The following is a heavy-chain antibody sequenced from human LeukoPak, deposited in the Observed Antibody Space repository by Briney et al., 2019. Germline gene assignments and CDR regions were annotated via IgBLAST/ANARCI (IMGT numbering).Heavy chain of an antibody. Sequence: GRSLRLSCAASGFTFSSYSMNWVRQAPGKGLEWVSSISSSSSYIYYADSVKGRFTISRDNAKNSLYLQMNSLRAEDTAVYYCATSGWGGYYFDYWGQGTLVTVSS. CDR1: GFTFSSYS. CDR2: ISSSSSYI. V-gene: IGHV3-21*01. J-gene: IGHJ4*02. D-gene: IGHD6-19*01. CDR3: ATSGWGGYYFDY.